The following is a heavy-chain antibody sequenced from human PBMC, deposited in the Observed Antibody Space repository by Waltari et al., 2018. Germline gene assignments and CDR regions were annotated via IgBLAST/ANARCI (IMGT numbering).Heavy chain of an antibody. J-gene: IGHJ3*02. CDR2: IYYSGGT. V-gene: IGHV4-39*01. D-gene: IGHD6-19*01. Sequence: QLQLQESGPGLVKPSETLSLTCTVSGGSISSSSYYWGWIRQPPGKGLEWIGSIYYSGGTYYNPSLKSRVTISVDTSKNQFSLKLSSVTAADTAVYYCARLTKVAGNAFDIWGQGTMVTVSS. CDR3: ARLTKVAGNAFDI. CDR1: GGSISSSSYY.